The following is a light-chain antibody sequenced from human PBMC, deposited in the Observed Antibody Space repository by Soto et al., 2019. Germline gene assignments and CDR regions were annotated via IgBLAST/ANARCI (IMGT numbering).Light chain of an antibody. CDR2: DIS. CDR1: QHVTTN. V-gene: IGKV3-15*01. CDR3: QQYNNSPFS. Sequence: EIRMTHFPATLSASPGGWAALSGMAAQHVTTNFAWYQRKRRQPPRLLIYDISTRATGVPARFSGSGSGTEFTLTISGLQSEDFALYFCQQYNNSPFSFGQGTRLEIK. J-gene: IGKJ5*01.